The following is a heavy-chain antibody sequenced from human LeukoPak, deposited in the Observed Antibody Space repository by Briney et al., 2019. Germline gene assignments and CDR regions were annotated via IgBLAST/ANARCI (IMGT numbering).Heavy chain of an antibody. CDR3: ARFLGWPQNYFDY. V-gene: IGHV4-34*01. Sequence: SETLSLTCAVYGGSFSGYYWSWIRQPPGKGLEWIGEINHSGSTNYNPSLKSRVTISVDTSKNQFSLKLSSVTAADTAVYYCARFLGWPQNYFDYWGQGTLVTVSS. CDR2: INHSGST. J-gene: IGHJ4*02. CDR1: GGSFSGYY. D-gene: IGHD6-19*01.